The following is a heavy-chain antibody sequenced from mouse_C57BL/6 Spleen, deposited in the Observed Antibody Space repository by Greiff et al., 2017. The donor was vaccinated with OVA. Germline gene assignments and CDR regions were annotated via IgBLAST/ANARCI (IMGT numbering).Heavy chain of an antibody. CDR2: IYPSDSET. CDR1: GYTFTSYW. CDR3: ARSGIYYGNYVGY. J-gene: IGHJ2*01. D-gene: IGHD2-1*01. V-gene: IGHV1-61*01. Sequence: VQLQQSGAELVRPGSSVKLSCKASGYTFTSYWMDWVKQRPGQGLEWIGNIYPSDSETHYNQKFKDKATLTVDKSSSTAYMQLSSLTSEDSAVYYCARSGIYYGNYVGYWGQGTTLTVSS.